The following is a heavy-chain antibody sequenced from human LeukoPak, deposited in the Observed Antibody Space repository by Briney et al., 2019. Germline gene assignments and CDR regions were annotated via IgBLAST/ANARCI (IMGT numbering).Heavy chain of an antibody. V-gene: IGHV3-7*01. CDR3: AGGLNTSPGVDY. Sequence: GGPLRLSCAASALTLSMYWMNWVRQAPGKGLEWVANIKEDGSQKYYVESVKGRFTVSRDNAKNSVYLQMSSLRAEDNAVYYCAGGLNTSPGVDYWGQGTLVTVSS. D-gene: IGHD3-16*01. CDR1: ALTLSMYW. J-gene: IGHJ4*02. CDR2: IKEDGSQK.